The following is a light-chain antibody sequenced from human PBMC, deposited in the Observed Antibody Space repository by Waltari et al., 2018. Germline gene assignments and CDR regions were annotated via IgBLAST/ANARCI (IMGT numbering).Light chain of an antibody. J-gene: IGKJ4*01. CDR2: DTS. V-gene: IGKV3-11*01. CDR1: QSISNY. Sequence: VLTQSPATLSLSPGERATLPCRASQSISNYLAWYQQKPGQAPRLLIYDTSNRATGIPTRFSGSGFGTDFTLTISSLEPEDFAIYYCQQRRNWPLTFGGGTKVEIK. CDR3: QQRRNWPLT.